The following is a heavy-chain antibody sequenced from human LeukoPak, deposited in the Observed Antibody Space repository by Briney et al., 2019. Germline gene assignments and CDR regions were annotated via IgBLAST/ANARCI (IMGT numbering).Heavy chain of an antibody. J-gene: IGHJ3*02. D-gene: IGHD2-15*01. CDR2: ISYDGSNK. Sequence: PGRSLRLSSAASGFTFSGNGMHWVRQAPGKGLEWVAVISYDGSNKYYADSVKGRFTISRDNSKNTLYQQMNSLRAEDTAVYYCAKGIGDVVVVAATEDAFDIWGQGTMVTVSS. V-gene: IGHV3-30*18. CDR1: GFTFSGNG. CDR3: AKGIGDVVVVAATEDAFDI.